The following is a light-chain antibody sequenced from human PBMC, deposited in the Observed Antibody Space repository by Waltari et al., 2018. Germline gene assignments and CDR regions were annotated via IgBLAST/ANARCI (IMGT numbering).Light chain of an antibody. J-gene: IGLJ2*01. V-gene: IGLV2-14*03. Sequence: QSALSHPAPVSGSPGQSLTISCTGASSAVGGHDYVPWYQQHPGKAPKLIIRDVNNRPSGVSNRFSGSKSGNTASLTISGLQAEDEADYYCSSYSTSSSLILFGEGTKVTVL. CDR2: DVN. CDR1: SSAVGGHDY. CDR3: SSYSTSSSLIL.